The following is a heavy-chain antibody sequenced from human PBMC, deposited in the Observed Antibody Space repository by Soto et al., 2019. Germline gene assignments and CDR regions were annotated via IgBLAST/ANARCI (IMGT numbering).Heavy chain of an antibody. V-gene: IGHV1-69*13. Sequence: AAAKFSCKASEGTISSDAISWVRQAPGQGLERMGGIIPLFGTANYAHTFQDRGTITADESTITAYLELSSLKAEETSVYYCARERNSGSYFAYWG. D-gene: IGHD1-26*01. J-gene: IGHJ4*01. CDR2: IIPLFGTA. CDR1: EGTISSDA. CDR3: ARERNSGSYFAY.